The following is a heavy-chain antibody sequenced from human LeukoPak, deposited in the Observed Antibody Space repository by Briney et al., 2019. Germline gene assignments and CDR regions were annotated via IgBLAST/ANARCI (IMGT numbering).Heavy chain of an antibody. CDR2: IYYSGST. CDR1: GGSISSGDYY. V-gene: IGHV4-30-4*01. D-gene: IGHD2-2*01. CDR3: ARGVVVPAAMGGDY. Sequence: SETLSLTCTVSGGSISSGDYYWSWIRQPPGKGLEWIGHIYYSGSTYYNPSLKSRVTISVDTSKNQFSLKLSSVTAADTAVYYCARGVVVPAAMGGDYWGQGTLVTVSS. J-gene: IGHJ4*02.